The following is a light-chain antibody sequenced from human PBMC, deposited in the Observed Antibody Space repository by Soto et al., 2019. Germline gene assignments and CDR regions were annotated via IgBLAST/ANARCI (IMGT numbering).Light chain of an antibody. J-gene: IGLJ1*01. CDR2: EVS. V-gene: IGLV2-14*01. Sequence: QSALTQPASVSGSPGQSITISCTGTSSDIGAYNYVSWYQQDPGKAPKLMIYEVSNRPSGVSDRFSGSKSGNTASLTISGRQAEDEADYYCSAHTTSDDDTVFGTGTKLTVL. CDR3: SAHTTSDDDTV. CDR1: SSDIGAYNY.